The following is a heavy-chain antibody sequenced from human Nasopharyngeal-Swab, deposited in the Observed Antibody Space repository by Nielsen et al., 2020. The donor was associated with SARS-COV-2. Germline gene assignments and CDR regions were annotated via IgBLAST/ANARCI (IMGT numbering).Heavy chain of an antibody. CDR2: IDPSDSYT. D-gene: IGHD6-13*01. V-gene: IGHV5-10-1*01. CDR3: ANGIVAASTVWFDP. J-gene: IGHJ5*02. Sequence: VRQMPGKGLEWMGRIDPSDSYTNYSPSFQGHVTISADKSISTAYLQWSSLKASDTAMYYCANGIVAASTVWFDPWGQGTLVTVSS.